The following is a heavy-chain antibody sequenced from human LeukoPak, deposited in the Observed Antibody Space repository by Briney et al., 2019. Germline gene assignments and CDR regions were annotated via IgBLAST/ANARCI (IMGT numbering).Heavy chain of an antibody. V-gene: IGHV1-8*01. D-gene: IGHD2/OR15-2a*01. CDR2: MNPNSGNT. Sequence: GASVKVSCKASGYTFTSYDINWVRQATGQGLEWMGWMNPNSGNTGYAQKFQGRVTMTRNTSISTAYMELSSLRSEDTAVYYCARNSRSPDYYYYYMDVWGQGTLVTVSS. CDR1: GYTFTSYD. J-gene: IGHJ6*03. CDR3: ARNSRSPDYYYYYMDV.